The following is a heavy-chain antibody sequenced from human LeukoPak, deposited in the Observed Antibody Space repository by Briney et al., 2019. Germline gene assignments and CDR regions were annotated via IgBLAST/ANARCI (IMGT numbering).Heavy chain of an antibody. Sequence: PSETLSLTCTVSGGSISSSSYYWSWIRQPPGKGLEWIGYIYYSGSTNYNPSLKSRVTISVDTSENQFSLKLSSVTAADTAVYYCARVAYYYGSGSYYRTNYFDYWGQGTLVTVSS. CDR2: IYYSGST. CDR3: ARVAYYYGSGSYYRTNYFDY. J-gene: IGHJ4*02. CDR1: GGSISSSSYY. D-gene: IGHD3-10*01. V-gene: IGHV4-61*01.